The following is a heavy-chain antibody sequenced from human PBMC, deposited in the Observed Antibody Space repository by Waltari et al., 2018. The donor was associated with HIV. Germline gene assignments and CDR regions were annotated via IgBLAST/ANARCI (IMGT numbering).Heavy chain of an antibody. CDR3: ARIRSAWFRNFDY. Sequence: QVQLQESGPGLVKPSETLSPMCAVSGYSISSGYYWGWIRQPPGKGLEWIGTMYHGGTAYYKPSLKSRVTISLDTSKNRFSLRLTSVTAADTAVYFCARIRSAWFRNFDYWGQGILVSVSS. V-gene: IGHV4-38-2*01. CDR1: GYSISSGYY. J-gene: IGHJ4*02. CDR2: MYHGGTA. D-gene: IGHD6-19*01.